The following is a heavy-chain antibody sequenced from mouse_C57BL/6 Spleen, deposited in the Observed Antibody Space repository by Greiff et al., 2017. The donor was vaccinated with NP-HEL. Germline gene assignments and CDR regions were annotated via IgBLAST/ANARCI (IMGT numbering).Heavy chain of an antibody. V-gene: IGHV5-4*01. CDR1: GFTFSSYA. CDR3: AREGYDGFYYAMDY. Sequence: EVMLVESGGGLVKPGGSLKLSCAASGFTFSSYAMSWVRQTPEKRLEWVATISDGGSYTYYPDNVKGRFTISRDNAKNNLYLQMSHLKSEDTAMYYCAREGYDGFYYAMDYWGQGTSVTVS. J-gene: IGHJ4*01. D-gene: IGHD2-12*01. CDR2: ISDGGSYT.